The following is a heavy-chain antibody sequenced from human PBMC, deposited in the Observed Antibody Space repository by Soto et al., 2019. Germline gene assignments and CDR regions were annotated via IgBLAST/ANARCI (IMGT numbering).Heavy chain of an antibody. Sequence: EVQLVETGGGLIQPGGSLRLSCTVSGFSVTNSYINWVRQAPGKGLEWVSILYSSGTTSYADSVRGRFTVSRDDSKTTLFLHMTSLSAADTSVYYCARDWSKFSYNYPYYYAMDAWGQGTTVTVSS. J-gene: IGHJ6*02. CDR2: LYSSGTT. D-gene: IGHD5-18*01. CDR3: ARDWSKFSYNYPYYYAMDA. CDR1: GFSVTNSY. V-gene: IGHV3-53*02.